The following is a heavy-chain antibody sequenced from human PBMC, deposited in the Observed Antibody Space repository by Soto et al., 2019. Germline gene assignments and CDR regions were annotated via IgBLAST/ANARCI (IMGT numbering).Heavy chain of an antibody. CDR2: ISYDGSNK. D-gene: IGHD3-10*01. J-gene: IGHJ6*02. CDR1: GFTFSSYG. V-gene: IGHV3-30*18. Sequence: QVQLVESGGGVVQPGRSLRLSCAASGFTFSSYGMHWSPQLQAKGLEGVAVISYDGSNKYYADSVKGRFTISRDNSKNTLYLQMNSLRAEDTAVYYCAKDRAHYYGMDVWGQGTTVTVSS. CDR3: AKDRAHYYGMDV.